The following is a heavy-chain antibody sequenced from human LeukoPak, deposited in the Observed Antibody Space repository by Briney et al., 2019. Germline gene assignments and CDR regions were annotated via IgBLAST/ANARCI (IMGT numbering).Heavy chain of an antibody. CDR2: ISSSSSYI. J-gene: IGHJ4*02. V-gene: IGHV3-21*01. CDR1: GFTFSSYS. CDR3: ARGGSGYCSTGSCYPFDY. D-gene: IGHD2-15*01. Sequence: GRSLRLSCAASGFTFSSYSMNWVRQAPGKGLEWVSSISSSSSYIYYADSVKGRFTISRDNAKNSLYLQMNSLRAEDTAVYYCARGGSGYCSTGSCYPFDYWGQGALVTVSS.